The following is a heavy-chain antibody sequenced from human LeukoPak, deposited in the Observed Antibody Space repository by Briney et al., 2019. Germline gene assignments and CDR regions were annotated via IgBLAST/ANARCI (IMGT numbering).Heavy chain of an antibody. V-gene: IGHV1-18*04. J-gene: IGHJ4*02. CDR3: ARDGDYGDYFDY. CDR1: GYPFTSYG. D-gene: IGHD4-17*01. Sequence: GASVKVSCKASGYPFTSYGFSWVGQAPGQGVEGMGGISTYNDNTHYAQKLQGRVTMTTDTSTSTAYMELRSLRSDDTAVYYCARDGDYGDYFDYCGQGTLVTVSS. CDR2: ISTYNDNT.